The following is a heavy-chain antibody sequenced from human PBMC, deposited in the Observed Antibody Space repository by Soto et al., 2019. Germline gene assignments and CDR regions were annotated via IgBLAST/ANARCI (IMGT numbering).Heavy chain of an antibody. V-gene: IGHV1-69*06. CDR1: GGTHSSYA. J-gene: IGHJ6*02. D-gene: IGHD3-22*01. CDR3: AKMGQITMIVNGMGV. Sequence: SLNVSCKASGGTHSSYAISRVRKAPGQGLEWMGGIIPIFGTANYAQKFQGRGTIPAAKSTRPAYMELSSLRSEDTAVYYCAKMGQITMIVNGMGVWGQGTTVTVSS. CDR2: IIPIFGTA.